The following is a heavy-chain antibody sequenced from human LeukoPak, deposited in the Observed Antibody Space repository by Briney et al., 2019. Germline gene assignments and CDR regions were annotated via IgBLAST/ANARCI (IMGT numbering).Heavy chain of an antibody. Sequence: GGSLRLSCAASGFTFSNYEMNWVRQAPGKGLEWVSYIGSNGNAIYYADSVRGRFTISRDNARNSLYLQMNSLRAEDTAVYYCAKDATPALGTVYMDVWGKGTTVTISS. J-gene: IGHJ6*03. CDR2: IGSNGNAI. CDR1: GFTFSNYE. CDR3: AKDATPALGTVYMDV. V-gene: IGHV3-48*03. D-gene: IGHD6-13*01.